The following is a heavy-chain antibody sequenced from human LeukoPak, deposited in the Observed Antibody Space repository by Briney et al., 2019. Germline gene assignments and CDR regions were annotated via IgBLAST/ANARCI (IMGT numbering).Heavy chain of an antibody. Sequence: SETLSLTCTVSGGSISSYYWSWIRQPPGKGLEWIGYIYTSGSTNYNPSLKSRVTISVDTSKNKFSLKVSSVTAADTAVYYCARYWNGDYFDYWGQGTLVTVSS. V-gene: IGHV4-4*09. J-gene: IGHJ4*02. CDR2: IYTSGST. CDR3: ARYWNGDYFDY. CDR1: GGSISSYY. D-gene: IGHD1-1*01.